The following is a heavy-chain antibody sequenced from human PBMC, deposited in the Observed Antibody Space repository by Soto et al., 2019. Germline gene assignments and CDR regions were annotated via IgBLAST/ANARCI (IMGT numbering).Heavy chain of an antibody. D-gene: IGHD4-4*01. CDR2: IIPIFGTA. Sequence: QVQLVQSGAEVKKPGSSVKVSCKASGGTFSSYAISWVRQAPGQGLEWMGGIIPIFGTANYAQKFQGRVTITADESTSTAYMELSSLRSEDTAVYYCARGPLVTPRYYYYYGMDVWGQGTTVTVSS. V-gene: IGHV1-69*01. CDR3: ARGPLVTPRYYYYYGMDV. CDR1: GGTFSSYA. J-gene: IGHJ6*02.